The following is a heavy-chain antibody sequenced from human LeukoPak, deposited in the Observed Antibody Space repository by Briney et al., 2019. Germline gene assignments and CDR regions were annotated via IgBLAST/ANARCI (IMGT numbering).Heavy chain of an antibody. CDR1: GGSISSSSYY. J-gene: IGHJ4*02. V-gene: IGHV4-39*01. Sequence: PSETLSLTCTVSGGSISSSSYYWGWIRQPPGKGLEWIGSIYYSGSTYYNPSLKSRVTISVDTSKNQFSLKLSSVTAADTAVYCCASGIAAAIDYWGQGTLVTVSS. CDR2: IYYSGST. CDR3: ASGIAAAIDY. D-gene: IGHD6-13*01.